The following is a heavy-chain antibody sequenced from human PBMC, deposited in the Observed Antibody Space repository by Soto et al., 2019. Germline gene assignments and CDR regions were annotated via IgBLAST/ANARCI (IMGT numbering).Heavy chain of an antibody. J-gene: IGHJ4*01. CDR3: AKEEMQSLHFDF. V-gene: IGHV4-59*01. CDR1: GGSISSYY. CDR2: IYYSGST. Sequence: SETLSLTCTVSGGSISSYYWSWIRQPPGKGLEWIGYIYYSGSTNYNPSLKSRVTISVDTSKNQFSLKLSSVTAADTAIYYCAKEEMQSLHFDFWGHGTLVTVSS. D-gene: IGHD6-19*01.